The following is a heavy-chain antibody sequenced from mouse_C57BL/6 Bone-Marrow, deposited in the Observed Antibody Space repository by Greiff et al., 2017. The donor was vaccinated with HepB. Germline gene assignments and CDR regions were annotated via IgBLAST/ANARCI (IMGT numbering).Heavy chain of an antibody. CDR2: IHPNSGST. J-gene: IGHJ2*01. V-gene: IGHV1-64*01. CDR1: GYTFTSYW. Sequence: QVQLQQPGAELVKPGASVKLSCKASGYTFTSYWMHWVKQRPGQGLEWIGMIHPNSGSTNYNEKFKSKATLTVDKSSSTAYMQLSSLTSEDSAVYYCARLGGYGNCWYYFDYWGQGTTLTVSS. CDR3: ARLGGYGNCWYYFDY. D-gene: IGHD2-10*02.